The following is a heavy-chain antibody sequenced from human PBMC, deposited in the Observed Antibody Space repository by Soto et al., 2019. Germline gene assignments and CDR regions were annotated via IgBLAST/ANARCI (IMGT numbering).Heavy chain of an antibody. J-gene: IGHJ4*02. Sequence: QVQLVQSGAELKKPGSSVKVSCKASGDTFSGYPINWVRQAPGEGLEWMGRIIPVFGTTNDAQRFDGRVTFTADDSTNTAYTDLRGLLSEDTAVYYCARDGGFGELKYWGPGTLVTVSS. CDR3: ARDGGFGELKY. V-gene: IGHV1-69*18. CDR1: GDTFSGYP. CDR2: IIPVFGTT. D-gene: IGHD3-10*01.